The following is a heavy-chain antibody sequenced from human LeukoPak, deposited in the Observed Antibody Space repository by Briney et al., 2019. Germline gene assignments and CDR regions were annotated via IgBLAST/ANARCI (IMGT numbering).Heavy chain of an antibody. CDR3: VRDESATQRPFDY. CDR1: GFTFSTYS. CDR2: ISSTSNTI. V-gene: IGHV3-48*04. Sequence: PGGSLRLSCAASGFTFSTYSMNWVRQAPGKGLEWISYISSTSNTIYYADSVKGRFTISRDNAKNSLYLQMNSLRANDTALYYCVRDESATQRPFDYWGQGTLVTVSS. D-gene: IGHD5-24*01. J-gene: IGHJ4*02.